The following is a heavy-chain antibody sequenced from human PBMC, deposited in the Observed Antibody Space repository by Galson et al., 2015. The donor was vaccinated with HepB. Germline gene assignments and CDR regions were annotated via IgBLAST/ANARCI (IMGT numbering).Heavy chain of an antibody. J-gene: IGHJ4*02. CDR2: ISSSSSYI. Sequence: SLRLSCAASGFTFSSYSMNWVRQAPGKGLEWVSSISSSSSYIYYADSVKGRFTISRDNAKNSLYLQMNSLRAEDTAVYYCARERGYYDSSGYYGSRYFDYWGQGTLVTVSS. CDR3: ARERGYYDSSGYYGSRYFDY. CDR1: GFTFSSYS. D-gene: IGHD3-22*01. V-gene: IGHV3-21*01.